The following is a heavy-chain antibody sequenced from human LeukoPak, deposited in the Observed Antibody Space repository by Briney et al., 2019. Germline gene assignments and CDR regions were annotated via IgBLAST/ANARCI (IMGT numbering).Heavy chain of an antibody. J-gene: IGHJ6*03. CDR2: IIPIFGTP. CDR1: GGTFSSYT. CDR3: ARGGNYYGSGNYYYYYYYMDV. D-gene: IGHD3-10*01. V-gene: IGHV1-69*13. Sequence: SVKVCCKASGGTFSSYTISWVRQAPGQGLEWMGGIIPIFGTPNYAQKFQGRVTIIADESTSTVYMELSSLRSEDTAVYYCARGGNYYGSGNYYYYYYYMDVWGKGTTVTVSS.